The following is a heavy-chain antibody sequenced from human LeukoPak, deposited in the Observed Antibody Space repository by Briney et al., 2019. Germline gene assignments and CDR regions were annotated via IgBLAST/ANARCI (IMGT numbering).Heavy chain of an antibody. CDR2: IYQSGGRN. V-gene: IGHV3-7*05. J-gene: IGHJ3*02. D-gene: IGHD3-16*01. CDR3: ARDVEGGTFDI. CDR1: GVTFSGFW. Sequence: GGSLRLSCAASGVTFSGFWMNWVRQAPGRGLEWVANIYQSGGRNNYVDSVKGRFTISRDNAKNSLFLEMSSLRADDTAVYFCARDVEGGTFDIWGQGTTVTVSS.